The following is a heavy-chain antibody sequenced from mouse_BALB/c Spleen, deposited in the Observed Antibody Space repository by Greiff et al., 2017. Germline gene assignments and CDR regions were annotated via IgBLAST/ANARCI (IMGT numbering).Heavy chain of an antibody. D-gene: IGHD1-1*01. CDR1: GYSITSGYY. CDR2: ISYDGSN. Sequence: EVQLQESGPGLVKPSQSLSLTCSVTGYSITSGYYWNWIRQFPGNKLEWMGYISYDGSNNYNPSLKNRISITRDTSKNQLFLKLNSVTTEDTATYYCARGGYGSFYAMDYWGQGTSVTGSS. CDR3: ARGGYGSFYAMDY. V-gene: IGHV3-6*02. J-gene: IGHJ4*01.